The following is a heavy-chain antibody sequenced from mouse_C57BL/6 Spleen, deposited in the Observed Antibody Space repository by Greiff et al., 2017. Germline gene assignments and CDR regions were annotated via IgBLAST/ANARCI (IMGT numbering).Heavy chain of an antibody. D-gene: IGHD2-2*01. V-gene: IGHV1-42*01. J-gene: IGHJ2*01. CDR2: INPSTGGT. CDR3: AKGYDYFDY. CDR1: GYSFTGYY. Sequence: QLKESGPELVKPGASVKISCKASGYSFTGYYMNWVKQSPEKSLEWIGEINPSTGGTTYNQKFKAKATLTVDKSSSTAYMQLKSLTSEDSAVYYCAKGYDYFDYWGQGTTLTVSS.